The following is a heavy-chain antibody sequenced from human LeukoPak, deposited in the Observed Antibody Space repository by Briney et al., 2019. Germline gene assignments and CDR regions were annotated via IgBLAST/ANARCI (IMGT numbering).Heavy chain of an antibody. CDR2: IYYTGST. CDR3: ARQNKPARTNFDN. CDR1: GDSLSSSDSY. Sequence: PPETLSLTCSVSGDSLSSSDSYWDWIRQPPGKWLEWIGAIYYTGSTYYNASLKGRVTISGDTTKNQFYLKLSSVTAADTAVYYCARQNKPARTNFDNWGQGTLLTVSS. D-gene: IGHD2-2*01. V-gene: IGHV4-39*01. J-gene: IGHJ4*02.